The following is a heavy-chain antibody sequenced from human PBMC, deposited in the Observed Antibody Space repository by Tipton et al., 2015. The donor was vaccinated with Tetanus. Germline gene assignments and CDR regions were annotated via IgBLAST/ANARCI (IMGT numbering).Heavy chain of an antibody. CDR2: SWYDGHNQ. J-gene: IGHJ1*01. CDR3: AREWGPVGLRRSFQH. V-gene: IGHV3-33*01. D-gene: IGHD3-3*01. CDR1: GFTFNTYG. Sequence: SLRLSCAASGFTFNTYGMHWVRQAPGKGLEWVAVSWYDGHNQDYADSVKGRFTISRDTSKNTLYLQMNTLRAEDTAVYYCAREWGPVGLRRSFQHWGQGTLVTFSS.